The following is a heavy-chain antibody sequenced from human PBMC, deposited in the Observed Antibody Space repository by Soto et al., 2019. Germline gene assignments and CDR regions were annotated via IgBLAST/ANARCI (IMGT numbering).Heavy chain of an antibody. J-gene: IGHJ6*02. Sequence: ASVKVSCKASGYTFTSYGISWVRQAPGQGLEWMGWISAYNGNTNYAQKLQGRVTMTTDTSTSTAYMELRSLRSDDTAVYYCAREGYCSSTSCFPESYYYYGMDVWGQGTTVTVSS. V-gene: IGHV1-18*01. CDR2: ISAYNGNT. D-gene: IGHD2-2*01. CDR1: GYTFTSYG. CDR3: AREGYCSSTSCFPESYYYYGMDV.